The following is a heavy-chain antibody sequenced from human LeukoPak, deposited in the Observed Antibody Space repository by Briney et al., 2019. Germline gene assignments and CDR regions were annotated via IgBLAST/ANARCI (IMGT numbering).Heavy chain of an antibody. Sequence: SETLSLTCAVYGGSFSGYYWSWVRQPPGKGLEWIGEINHSGSTNYNPSLKSRVTISVDTSKNQFSLKLSSVTAADTAVYYCARDGAFDIWGQGTMVTVSS. V-gene: IGHV4-34*01. CDR3: ARDGAFDI. J-gene: IGHJ3*02. CDR2: INHSGST. CDR1: GGSFSGYY.